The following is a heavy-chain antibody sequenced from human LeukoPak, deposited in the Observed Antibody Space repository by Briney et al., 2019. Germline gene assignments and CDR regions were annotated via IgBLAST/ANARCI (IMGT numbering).Heavy chain of an antibody. Sequence: GGSLRLSCAASGFTFSSYGMHWVRQATGKGLEWVAAIWYDGSNKYYADSVKGRFTISKDNSKNTLYLQMNSLRAEDTAVYYCARDPMYYYDSGGYSPMYYFDYWGQGTLVTVSS. J-gene: IGHJ4*02. CDR1: GFTFSSYG. CDR2: IWYDGSNK. D-gene: IGHD3-22*01. V-gene: IGHV3-33*01. CDR3: ARDPMYYYDSGGYSPMYYFDY.